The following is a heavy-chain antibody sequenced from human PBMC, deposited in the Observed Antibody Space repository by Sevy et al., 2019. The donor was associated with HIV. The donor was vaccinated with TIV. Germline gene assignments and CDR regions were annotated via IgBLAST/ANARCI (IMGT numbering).Heavy chain of an antibody. CDR1: GFIFTDYW. CDR3: AREVGGFNWRPYYFDS. J-gene: IGHJ4*02. V-gene: IGHV3-7*01. Sequence: GGSLRLSCETSGFIFTDYWMSWVRQIPGKGLEWVATIKQDQSEKYYVDSLKGRFAISRDSAKKSVSLQMNGLRDEDTALYFCAREVGGFNWRPYYFDSWGQRTLVTVSS. CDR2: IKQDQSEK. D-gene: IGHD3-3*01.